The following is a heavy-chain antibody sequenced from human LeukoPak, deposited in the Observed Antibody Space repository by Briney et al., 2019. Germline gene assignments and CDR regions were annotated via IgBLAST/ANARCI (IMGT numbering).Heavy chain of an antibody. CDR1: GFTFSNDG. J-gene: IGHJ6*03. Sequence: GGSLRLSCAASGFTFSNDGMSWGRQAPGKGREWVSYISGTGVNIDYANSVKGRFTISRDNAKNSLYLQMNSLGAEDTAIYYCARDPYYYYMDVWGIGTTVTVSS. V-gene: IGHV3-48*01. CDR2: ISGTGVNI. CDR3: ARDPYYYYMDV.